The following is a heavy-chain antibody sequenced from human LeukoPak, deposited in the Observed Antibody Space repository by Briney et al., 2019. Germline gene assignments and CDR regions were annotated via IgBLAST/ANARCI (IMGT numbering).Heavy chain of an antibody. CDR1: GFTFDDYG. CDR2: INWNGGST. V-gene: IGHV3-20*01. CDR3: ARDARWDCSRTSCYDRWFDP. Sequence: PGGSLRLSCAASGFTFDDYGMSWVRQAPGQGLERVSGINWNGGSTGYADSVKGRFTISRDNAKNSLYLQMNSLRGEDTALYHCARDARWDCSRTSCYDRWFDPWGQGTLVTVSS. J-gene: IGHJ5*02. D-gene: IGHD2-2*01.